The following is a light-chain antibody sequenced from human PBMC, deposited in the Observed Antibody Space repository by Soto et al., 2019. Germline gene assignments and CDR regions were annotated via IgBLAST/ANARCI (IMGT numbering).Light chain of an antibody. CDR2: GAS. J-gene: IGKJ3*01. Sequence: EIVLTQSPGTLSLPPGERATLSCRASQSVSSSHLAWYQQKPGQAPRLLIYGASSRATGVPDRFSGSGSGTDFTLTISRLEPEDFAVYYCQQYGSAFTFGPGTKVDIK. CDR1: QSVSSSH. CDR3: QQYGSAFT. V-gene: IGKV3-20*01.